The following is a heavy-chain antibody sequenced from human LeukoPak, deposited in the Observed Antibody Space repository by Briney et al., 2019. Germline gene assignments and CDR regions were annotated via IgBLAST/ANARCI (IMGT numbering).Heavy chain of an antibody. V-gene: IGHV3-7*01. Sequence: GGSLRLSCAASGFSFSNSWIGWVRQAPGRGRGWVANIGQDGSEYSYVDSVKGRFTISRDNAKNSLYLQMDSLGAEDTAVYYCARDPPPVASRFDIWGQGTLATVSS. J-gene: IGHJ4*02. CDR1: GFSFSNSW. CDR2: IGQDGSEY. D-gene: IGHD5-12*01. CDR3: ARDPPPVASRFDI.